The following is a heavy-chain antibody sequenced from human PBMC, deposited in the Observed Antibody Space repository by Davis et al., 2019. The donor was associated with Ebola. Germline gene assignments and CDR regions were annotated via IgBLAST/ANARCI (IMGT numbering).Heavy chain of an antibody. J-gene: IGHJ5*02. V-gene: IGHV4-39*02. CDR3: ARDRGFNWFDP. D-gene: IGHD3-16*01. Sequence: SETLSLTCAVSGGSISSSSYYWGWIRQPPGKGLEWIGSIYYSGSTYYNPSLNSRVTISVDTSKNQFSLKLSSVTAADTAVYYCARDRGFNWFDPWGQGTLVTVSS. CDR2: IYYSGST. CDR1: GGSISSSSYY.